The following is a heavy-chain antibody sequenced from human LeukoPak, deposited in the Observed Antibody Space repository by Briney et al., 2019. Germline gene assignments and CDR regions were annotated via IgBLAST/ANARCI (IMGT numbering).Heavy chain of an antibody. CDR3: ARGRTVYYYYMDV. D-gene: IGHD4-17*01. J-gene: IGHJ6*03. V-gene: IGHV3-48*01. CDR1: GFTFSSYS. Sequence: PGGSLRLSCAASGFTFSSYSMNWFRQAPGKGLEWVSYISTSSSTIYYADSVKGRFTISRDNAKNSLYLQMNSLRAEDTAVYYCARGRTVYYYYMDVWGKGTTVTVSS. CDR2: ISTSSSTI.